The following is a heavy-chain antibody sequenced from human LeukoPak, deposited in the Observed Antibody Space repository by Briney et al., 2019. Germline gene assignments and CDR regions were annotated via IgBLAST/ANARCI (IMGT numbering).Heavy chain of an antibody. V-gene: IGHV5-51*01. Sequence: GAALQISCKGSGCMFINYWIAWGRQMPGKGLEWMGIVYAGDSETRYSPSFQGQVTMSANRSTSTAYLQWSSLTASDSAMYYCARLGSGYHYNHYYGLDVWGQGTTVTVS. CDR3: ARLGSGYHYNHYYGLDV. CDR1: GCMFINYW. CDR2: VYAGDSET. J-gene: IGHJ6*02. D-gene: IGHD5-12*01.